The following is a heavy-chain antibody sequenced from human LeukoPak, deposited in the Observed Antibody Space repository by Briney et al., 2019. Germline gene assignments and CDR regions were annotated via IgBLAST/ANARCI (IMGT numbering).Heavy chain of an antibody. CDR2: ISGSGGST. CDR3: AKRHYSSGYQHRFDY. J-gene: IGHJ4*02. CDR1: GFTVSNNY. V-gene: IGHV3-23*01. Sequence: GGSLRLSCAASGFTVSNNYMSWVRQAPGKGLEWVSAISGSGGSTYYADSVKGRFTISRDNSKNTLYLQMNSLRAEDTAVYYCAKRHYSSGYQHRFDYWGQGTLVTVSP. D-gene: IGHD3-22*01.